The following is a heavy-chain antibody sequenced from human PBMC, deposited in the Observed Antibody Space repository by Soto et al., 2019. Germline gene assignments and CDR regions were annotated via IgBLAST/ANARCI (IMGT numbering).Heavy chain of an antibody. V-gene: IGHV1-18*01. CDR1: GYTFTSYG. J-gene: IGHJ6*03. CDR3: ATERLRYYDFWSGRKNYYMDV. D-gene: IGHD3-3*01. Sequence: GASVKVSCKASGYTFTSYGISWVRQAPGQGLEWMGWISAYDGKTNYAQKLQGRVTMTKDTSTDTAYMELSSLRSEDTAVYYCATERLRYYDFWSGRKNYYMDVWGKGTTVTVSS. CDR2: ISAYDGKT.